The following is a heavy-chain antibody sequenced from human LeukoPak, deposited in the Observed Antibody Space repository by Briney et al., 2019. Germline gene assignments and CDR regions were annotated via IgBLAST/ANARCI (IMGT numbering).Heavy chain of an antibody. CDR3: ARDDDGSGKYGQLY. J-gene: IGHJ4*02. V-gene: IGHV3-33*01. Sequence: GRSLRLSCAASGFIFSNYGFHWVRRAPGKGLEWVAVFWSDGRQKYYVDSVKGRFTVSRDTSKKTVYLQMNSLRAEDTAVYYCARDDDGSGKYGQLYWGQGTLVTVSS. D-gene: IGHD3-10*01. CDR1: GFIFSNYG. CDR2: FWSDGRQK.